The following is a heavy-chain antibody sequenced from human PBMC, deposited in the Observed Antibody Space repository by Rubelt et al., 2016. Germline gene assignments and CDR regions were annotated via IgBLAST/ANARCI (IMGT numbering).Heavy chain of an antibody. CDR2: INHSGSA. Sequence: QVQLQQWGAGLLKPSETLSLTCAVYGGSFSDYYWSWIRQPPGKGLEWIGEINHSGSANYNPSLRSRVTTYVATSKNQFSLKLRSVTAADTAVYYCARRGFRRPDYYPLEYWGQGALVTVSS. CDR1: GGSFSDYY. D-gene: IGHD1-26*01. V-gene: IGHV4-34*01. CDR3: ARRGFRRPDYYPLEY. J-gene: IGHJ4*02.